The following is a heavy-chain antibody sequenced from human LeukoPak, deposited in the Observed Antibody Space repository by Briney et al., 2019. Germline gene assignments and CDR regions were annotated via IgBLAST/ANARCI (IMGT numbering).Heavy chain of an antibody. CDR2: ISDDVTTT. CDR3: AKHGSGDRLVFGMDV. Sequence: PGGSLRLSCSASGLKYDMSWVRQAPAKGLEGISVISDDVTTTYYAGPVKGRFTISRDKSNTVYLQMNSLRVEDTAVYFCAKHGSGDRLVFGMDVWGQGTTVVVSS. CDR1: GLKYD. J-gene: IGHJ6*02. V-gene: IGHV3-23*01. D-gene: IGHD3-10*01.